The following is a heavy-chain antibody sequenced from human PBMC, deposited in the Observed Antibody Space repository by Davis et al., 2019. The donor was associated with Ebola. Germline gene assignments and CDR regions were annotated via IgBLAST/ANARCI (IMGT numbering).Heavy chain of an antibody. V-gene: IGHV3-64D*08. Sequence: PGGSLRLSCSASGFTFSSYAMHWVRQAPGKGLEYVSAISSNGGSTYYADSVKGRFTISRDNSKNTLYLQMSSLRAEDTAVYYCVPAGGVGATTDFDYWGQGTLVTVSS. CDR2: ISSNGGST. J-gene: IGHJ4*02. CDR3: VPAGGVGATTDFDY. D-gene: IGHD1-26*01. CDR1: GFTFSSYA.